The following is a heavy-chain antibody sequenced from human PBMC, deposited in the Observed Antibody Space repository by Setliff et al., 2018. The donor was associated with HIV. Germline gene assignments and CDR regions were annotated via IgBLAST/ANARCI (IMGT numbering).Heavy chain of an antibody. J-gene: IGHJ6*03. CDR3: ATRGDLLGRRASTVTVYYYYLDV. V-gene: IGHV1-24*01. Sequence: ASVKVSCKISGYTLTELSIHWVRQAPGKGLEWMANFDPEDGETIYAQKFQGRVTMTEDTSTDTAFMELSGLTSEDTAVYYCATRGDLLGRRASTVTVYYYYLDVWGNGTTVTVSS. D-gene: IGHD4-17*01. CDR1: GYTLTELS. CDR2: FDPEDGET.